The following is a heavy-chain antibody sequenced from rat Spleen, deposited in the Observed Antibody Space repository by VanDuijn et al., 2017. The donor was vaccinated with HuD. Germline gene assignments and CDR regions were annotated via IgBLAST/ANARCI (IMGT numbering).Heavy chain of an antibody. J-gene: IGHJ4*01. CDR3: ARHQEAPYYVMDA. Sequence: EVQLVESGGGLVQPGRSLKLSCVASGFTFDKSWMTWIRQAPGKGLEWVAYISAGGGDTYYRYSVKGRFTISRDNAKSTLYLQMNSLRSEDTATYYCARHQEAPYYVMDAWGQGASVTVSS. D-gene: IGHD3-1*01. CDR2: ISAGGGDT. V-gene: IGHV5-31*01. CDR1: GFTFDKSW.